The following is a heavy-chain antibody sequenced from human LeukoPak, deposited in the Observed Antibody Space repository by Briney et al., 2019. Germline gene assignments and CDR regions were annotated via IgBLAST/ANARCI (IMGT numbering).Heavy chain of an antibody. CDR1: GLTVSSNC. D-gene: IGHD6-13*01. CDR2: INSDGSST. J-gene: IGHJ6*03. V-gene: IGHV3-74*01. CDR3: AGGEYSSSWRDVYYYYYMDV. Sequence: GGSLRLSCAASGLTVSSNCMSWVRQAPGKGLVWVSRINSDGSSTSYADSVKGRFTISRDNAKNTLYLQMNSLRAEDTAVYYCAGGEYSSSWRDVYYYYYMDVWGKGTTVTISS.